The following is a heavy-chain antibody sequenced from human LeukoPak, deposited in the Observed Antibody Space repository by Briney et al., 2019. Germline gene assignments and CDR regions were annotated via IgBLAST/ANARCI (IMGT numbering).Heavy chain of an antibody. D-gene: IGHD6-19*01. CDR3: ARLTDQGRARIAVAPVPRAPFDY. CDR2: IYPADSST. CDR1: GYSFTTYW. Sequence: GESLKISCKASGYSFTTYWIGWVRQAPGKGLEWMGIIYPADSSTEYSPSFQGQVTISVDKSVNTAYLQWSRLKASDTATYYCARLTDQGRARIAVAPVPRAPFDYWGQGTLVTVSS. V-gene: IGHV5-51*01. J-gene: IGHJ4*02.